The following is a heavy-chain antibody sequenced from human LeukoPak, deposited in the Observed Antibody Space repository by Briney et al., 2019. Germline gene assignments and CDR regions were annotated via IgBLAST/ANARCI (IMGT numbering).Heavy chain of an antibody. CDR3: ARGYSNSGSYVGWFDP. Sequence: SETLSLTCTVSGGSISSYYWSWIRQPPGKGLEWMGYIYYSGSTNYNPSLKSRVTMSVDTSKNQFSLKLSSVTAADTAVYYCARGYSNSGSYVGWFDPWGQGTLVTVSS. CDR1: GGSISSYY. D-gene: IGHD1-26*01. CDR2: IYYSGST. J-gene: IGHJ5*02. V-gene: IGHV4-59*12.